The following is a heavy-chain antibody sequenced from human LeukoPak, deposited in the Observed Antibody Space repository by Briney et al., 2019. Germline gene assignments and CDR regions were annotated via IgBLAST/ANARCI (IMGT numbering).Heavy chain of an antibody. Sequence: SVKVSSKASGGTFSSYTISWVGQAPGQGLEWMGRIIPILGIANYAQKFQGRVTITADKSTSTAYMELSSLRSEDTAVYYCARVGGYCSSTSCLQNWFDPWGQGTLVTVSS. D-gene: IGHD2-2*01. V-gene: IGHV1-69*02. CDR1: GGTFSSYT. CDR2: IIPILGIA. CDR3: ARVGGYCSSTSCLQNWFDP. J-gene: IGHJ5*02.